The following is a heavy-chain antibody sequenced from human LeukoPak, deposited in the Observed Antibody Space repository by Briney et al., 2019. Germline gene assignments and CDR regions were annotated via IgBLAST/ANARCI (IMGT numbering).Heavy chain of an antibody. J-gene: IGHJ4*02. CDR2: IKQDGSEK. CDR1: GFTFSSYW. D-gene: IGHD6-13*01. V-gene: IGHV3-7*01. Sequence: GGSLRLSCAASGFTFSSYWMSWVRQAPGKGLEWVANIKQDGSEKYYVDSVKGRFTISRDNAKNSLYLQMNSLRAEDTAVYYCARVFNIKSSGTPFKCYFDYWGQGTLVTVSS. CDR3: ARVFNIKSSGTPFKCYFDY.